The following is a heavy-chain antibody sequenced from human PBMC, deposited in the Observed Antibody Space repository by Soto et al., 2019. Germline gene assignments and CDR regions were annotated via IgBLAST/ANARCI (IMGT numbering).Heavy chain of an antibody. D-gene: IGHD4-17*01. CDR3: ARDLRGHYGP. J-gene: IGHJ3*01. CDR1: GFNFRNFN. Sequence: EVQLTESGGGLVKPGGSLRLSCEGSGFNFRNFNMIWVRQAPGKGLEWVSSVSGSSSYIYYADSVKGRFIVSRDNANNLVFLQMNGLRPEDTAMYYCARDLRGHYGPWGQGTMVTVSS. V-gene: IGHV3-21*06. CDR2: VSGSSSYI.